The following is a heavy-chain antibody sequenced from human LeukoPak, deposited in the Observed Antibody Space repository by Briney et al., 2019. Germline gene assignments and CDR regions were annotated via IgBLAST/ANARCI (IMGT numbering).Heavy chain of an antibody. Sequence: GASVKVSCKASGGTFSSYDISWVRQAPGQGLEWMGRIIANFGTANYAQKFQGRVTITADKSSSTAYMELSSLRSDDTPVYYCARGDSLRWLFYMDVWGKGTAVTVS. V-gene: IGHV1-69*06. CDR1: GGTFSSYD. J-gene: IGHJ6*03. D-gene: IGHD4-23*01. CDR3: ARGDSLRWLFYMDV. CDR2: IIANFGTA.